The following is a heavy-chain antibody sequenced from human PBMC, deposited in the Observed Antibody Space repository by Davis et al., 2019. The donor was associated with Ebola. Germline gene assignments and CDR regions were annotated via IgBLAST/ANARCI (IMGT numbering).Heavy chain of an antibody. V-gene: IGHV3-30*02. D-gene: IGHD1-26*01. CDR1: GFKFSTYG. CDR3: ARDSGSYSTPYYFDF. J-gene: IGHJ4*02. CDR2: IRYDGSHE. Sequence: PGGSLRLSCAASGFKFSTYGMHWVRQAPGQGLEWLAFIRYDGSHEYYADSVKGRFTISRDYSKNTLDLQINSLRVEDTAVYYCARDSGSYSTPYYFDFWGQGTLVTVSS.